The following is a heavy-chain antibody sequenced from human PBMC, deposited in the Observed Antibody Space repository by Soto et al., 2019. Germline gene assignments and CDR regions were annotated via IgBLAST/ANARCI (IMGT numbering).Heavy chain of an antibody. CDR3: ARDRDGYNPPTNHYGMDV. J-gene: IGHJ6*02. CDR1: GGTFSSYA. Sequence: QVQLVQSGAEVKKPGSSVKVSCKASGGTFSSYAISWVRQAPGQGLEWMGGIIPIFGTANYAQKFQGRVTLTADESTSTAYMELSSLRSEDTAVYYCARDRDGYNPPTNHYGMDVWGQGTTVTVSS. CDR2: IIPIFGTA. D-gene: IGHD5-12*01. V-gene: IGHV1-69*01.